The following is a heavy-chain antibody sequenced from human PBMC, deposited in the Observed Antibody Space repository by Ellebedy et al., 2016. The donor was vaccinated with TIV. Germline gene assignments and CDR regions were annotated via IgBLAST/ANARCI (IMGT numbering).Heavy chain of an antibody. V-gene: IGHV3-23*01. Sequence: PSETLSLTCAVYGGSFSDYYWSWVRQAPGKGLDWVSSLSASGGCTYYADSVKGRFTISRDNSKNPLYLQMNSLRAEDTTVYYCARLPWEMGYYYAMDVWGQGTTVTVSS. J-gene: IGHJ6*02. D-gene: IGHD5-24*01. CDR2: LSASGGCT. CDR3: ARLPWEMGYYYAMDV. CDR1: GGSFSDYY.